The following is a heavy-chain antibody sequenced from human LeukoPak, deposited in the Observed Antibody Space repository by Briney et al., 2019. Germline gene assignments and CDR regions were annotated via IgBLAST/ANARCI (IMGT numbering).Heavy chain of an antibody. CDR3: ARVLGLRYFDWFDY. CDR1: GYSISSGYY. J-gene: IGHJ4*02. Sequence: SETLSLTCAVSGYSISSGYYWGWIRQPPGKGLEWIGGIYHSGSTYYNPSLKSRVTISVDTSKNQFSLKLSSVTAADTAVYYCARVLGLRYFDWFDYWGQGTLVTVSS. D-gene: IGHD3-9*01. CDR2: IYHSGST. V-gene: IGHV4-38-2*01.